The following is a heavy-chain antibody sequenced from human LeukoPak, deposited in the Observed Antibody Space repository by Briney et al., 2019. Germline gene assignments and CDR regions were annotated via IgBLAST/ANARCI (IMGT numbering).Heavy chain of an antibody. Sequence: SETLSLTCTVSGGSISSGDYYWSWIRQPPGKGLEWIGYIYYSGSTYYNPSLKSRVTISVDTSKNQFSLKLSSVTAADTAVYYCARINHGGSYYRWFDPWGQGTLVTVSS. V-gene: IGHV4-30-4*01. J-gene: IGHJ5*02. CDR2: IYYSGST. CDR1: GGSISSGDYY. CDR3: ARINHGGSYYRWFDP. D-gene: IGHD1-26*01.